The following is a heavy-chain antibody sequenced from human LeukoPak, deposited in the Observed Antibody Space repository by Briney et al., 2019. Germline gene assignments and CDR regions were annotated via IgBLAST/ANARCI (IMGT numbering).Heavy chain of an antibody. J-gene: IGHJ6*02. V-gene: IGHV3-43*02. CDR2: ISGDGGST. D-gene: IGHD1-1*01. CDR3: AKDITWNLSYGMDV. Sequence: GGSLRLSCAASGFTFDDYDMHWVRHAPGKGLEWVSLISGDGGSTYYADSVEGRFTISRDNSKNSLYLQMNSLRTEDTALYYCAKDITWNLSYGMDVWGQGTTVTVSS. CDR1: GFTFDDYD.